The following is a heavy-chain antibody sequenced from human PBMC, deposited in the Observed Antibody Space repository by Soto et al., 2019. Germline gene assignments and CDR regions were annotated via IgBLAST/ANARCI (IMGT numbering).Heavy chain of an antibody. V-gene: IGHV4-34*01. J-gene: IGHJ6*02. CDR1: GGSFSGYY. CDR2: INHSGST. CDR3: AIARYCVFWGGSYYYYYGMDV. Sequence: SETLSLTCAVYGGSFSGYYWSWIRQPPGKGLEWIGEINHSGSTNYNPSLKSRVTISVDTSKNQFSLKLSSVTAADTAVYYCAIARYCVFWGGSYYYYYGMDVWGRVTRGTVSS. D-gene: IGHD3-3*01.